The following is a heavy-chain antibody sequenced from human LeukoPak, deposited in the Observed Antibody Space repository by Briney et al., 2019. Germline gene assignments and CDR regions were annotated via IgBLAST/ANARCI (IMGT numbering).Heavy chain of an antibody. CDR2: IYYSGST. V-gene: IGHV4-39*01. CDR3: ARGSGLPGLYSSSWYGGDY. D-gene: IGHD6-13*01. CDR1: GGSISSSSYY. Sequence: KTSETLSLTCTVSGGSISSSSYYWGWIRQPPGKGLEWIGSIYYSGSTYYNPSLKSRVTISVDTSKNQFSLKLSSVTAADTAVYYCARGSGLPGLYSSSWYGGDYWGQGTLVTVSS. J-gene: IGHJ4*02.